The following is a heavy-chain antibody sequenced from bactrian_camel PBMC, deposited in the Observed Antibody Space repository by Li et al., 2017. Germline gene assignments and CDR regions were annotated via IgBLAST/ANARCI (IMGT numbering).Heavy chain of an antibody. V-gene: IGHV3S40*01. CDR3: AADWCERADFGY. D-gene: IGHD1*01. CDR2: INSGGGIT. Sequence: VQLVEYGGGLVQPGGSLRLSCAASGFTFSNVDMTWVREAPGKGLEWVSSINSGGGITYYSDSVKGRFTISRDNAKNTLYLQMNSLKPEDTAMYYCAADWCERADFGYWGQGTQVTVS. J-gene: IGHJ6*01. CDR1: GFTFSNVD.